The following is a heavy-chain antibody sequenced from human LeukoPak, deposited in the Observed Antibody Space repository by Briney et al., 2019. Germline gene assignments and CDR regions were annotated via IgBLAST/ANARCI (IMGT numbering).Heavy chain of an antibody. V-gene: IGHV4-4*07. J-gene: IGHJ4*02. CDR2: IYTSGST. D-gene: IGHD3-9*01. CDR1: GGSISGYY. CDR3: ARESYYDILTGYDFFDY. Sequence: SETLSLTCTVSGGSISGYYWSWIRQPAGKGLEWIGRIYTSGSTNYNPSLKSRVTMSVDTSKNQFSLKLSSVTAADTAVYYCARESYYDILTGYDFFDYWGQGTLVTVSS.